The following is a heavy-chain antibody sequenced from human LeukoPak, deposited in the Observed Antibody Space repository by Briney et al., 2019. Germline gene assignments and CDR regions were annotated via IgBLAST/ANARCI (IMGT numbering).Heavy chain of an antibody. CDR2: ISSSSSYI. CDR1: GFTFSSYS. J-gene: IGHJ4*02. V-gene: IGHV3-21*01. D-gene: IGHD5-24*01. Sequence: GGSLRLSCAASGFTFSSYSMNWVRQAPGKGLEWVSSISSSSSYIYYADSVKGRFTISRDNAKNSLYLQMNSLRAEDTAVYYCARGRRDGYNLDYWGQGTLVTVSS. CDR3: ARGRRDGYNLDY.